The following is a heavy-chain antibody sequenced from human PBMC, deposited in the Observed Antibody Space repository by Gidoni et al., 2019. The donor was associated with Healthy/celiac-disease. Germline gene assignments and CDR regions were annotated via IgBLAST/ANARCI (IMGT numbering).Heavy chain of an antibody. D-gene: IGHD6-6*01. CDR3: ARLSAARWFDP. Sequence: QLHLQESGPGLVKPSETLSLTCTVSGGSISSSSYYWGWSRQPPGKRLEWIGSINYSGSTYYNPSLKSGVTISVDTSKNQFSLKLSSVTAADTAVYYCARLSAARWFDPWGQGTLVTVSS. V-gene: IGHV4-39*01. CDR1: GGSISSSSYY. CDR2: INYSGST. J-gene: IGHJ5*02.